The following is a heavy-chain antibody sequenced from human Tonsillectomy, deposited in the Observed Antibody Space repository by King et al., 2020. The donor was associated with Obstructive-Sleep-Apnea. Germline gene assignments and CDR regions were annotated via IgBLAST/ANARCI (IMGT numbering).Heavy chain of an antibody. V-gene: IGHV4-34*01. CDR2: INHSGST. Sequence: VQLQQWSAGLLKPSETLSLTCAVYGGSFSYYYWSWIRQPPGKGLEWIGEINHSGSTKYNPSLKSRVTISVDTSKNQLSLNLSSVTAADTAVYYCARGGGSSAYFFDYWGQGTLVTVSS. D-gene: IGHD3-22*01. CDR1: GGSFSYYY. J-gene: IGHJ4*02. CDR3: ARGGGSSAYFFDY.